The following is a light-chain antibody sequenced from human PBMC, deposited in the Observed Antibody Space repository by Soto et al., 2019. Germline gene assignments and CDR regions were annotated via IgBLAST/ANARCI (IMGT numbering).Light chain of an antibody. V-gene: IGLV1-44*01. Sequence: QSVLTQPPSVSGTPGQRVSISCSGSRSNIGINAVDWYHQLPGTAPKVLIYANNQWPSGVPDRFSGSKSGTSASLAINGLQSDDEAHYYCAAWDDSLNGLVFGGGTKVTVL. CDR1: RSNIGINA. J-gene: IGLJ2*01. CDR3: AAWDDSLNGLV. CDR2: ANN.